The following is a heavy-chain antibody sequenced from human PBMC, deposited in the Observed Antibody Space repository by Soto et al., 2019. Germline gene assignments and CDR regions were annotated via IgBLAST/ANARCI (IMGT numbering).Heavy chain of an antibody. CDR1: GGSISSINNHFSNHY. CDR2: ISNIGFT. V-gene: IGHV4-61*01. Sequence: QVQLQESGPGLVKPSETLSLTCTVSGGSISSINNHFSNHYCSWIRLSPGKGLEWIGYISNIGFTRYNPSRRSRVSISVDTSKSQFSRKLTSVTAAATAVYYCTTQGFGGLHGLVDVWGQGTTVTVSS. J-gene: IGHJ6*02. D-gene: IGHD3-10*01. CDR3: TTQGFGGLHGLVDV.